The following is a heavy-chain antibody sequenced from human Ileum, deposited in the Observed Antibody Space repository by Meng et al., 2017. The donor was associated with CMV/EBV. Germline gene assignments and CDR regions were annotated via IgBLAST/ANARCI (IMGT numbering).Heavy chain of an antibody. Sequence: EAGPGLVKALESPCLPGCALGDSCNNFYWGWTRAPAGKGLRRIGRISTNGSDNNNPSLKSRVTMSVDMSKKQFSLKLSSVTAADTAVYYCARSGLRGIYVDYWGQGTLVTVSS. CDR3: ARSGLRGIYVDY. D-gene: IGHD4-17*01. J-gene: IGHJ4*02. V-gene: IGHV4-4*07. CDR2: ISTNGSD. CDR1: GDSCNNFY.